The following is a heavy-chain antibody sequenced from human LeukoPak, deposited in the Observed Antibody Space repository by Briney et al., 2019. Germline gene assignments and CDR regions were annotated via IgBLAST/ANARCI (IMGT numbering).Heavy chain of an antibody. V-gene: IGHV3-21*01. CDR2: ISTTNSYI. CDR1: GFTLSSYP. D-gene: IGHD6-13*01. CDR3: ARDPGIAAAGTVGYFDS. Sequence: PGGSLRLSCAASGFTLSSYPLNWVRQAPGKGLEWVSSISTTNSYIYYVDSVKGRFTISRDNAMNSLYLQMNSLRVEDTAVYYCARDPGIAAAGTVGYFDSWGQGILVTVSS. J-gene: IGHJ4*02.